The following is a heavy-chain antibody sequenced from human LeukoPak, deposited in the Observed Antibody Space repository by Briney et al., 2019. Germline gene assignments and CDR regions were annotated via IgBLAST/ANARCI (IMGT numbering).Heavy chain of an antibody. CDR3: ARDRGTIQLWSPSYFDY. CDR1: GYTFTSYY. D-gene: IGHD5-18*01. Sequence: PGASVKVSCKASGYTFTSYYMHWVRQAPGQGLEWMGIINPSGGSTSYAQKFQGRVTMTRDTSTSTAYMELRSLRSDDTAVYYCARDRGTIQLWSPSYFDYWGQGTLVTVSS. CDR2: INPSGGST. V-gene: IGHV1-46*01. J-gene: IGHJ4*02.